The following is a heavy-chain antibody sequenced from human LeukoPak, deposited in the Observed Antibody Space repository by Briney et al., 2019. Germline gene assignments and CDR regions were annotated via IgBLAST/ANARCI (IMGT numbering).Heavy chain of an antibody. V-gene: IGHV3-7*01. J-gene: IGHJ4*02. Sequence: GGSLSLSCAASGFTFSSYWMSWVRQAPGKGLEWVANIKEDGSEKYYVDSVKGRFTISRDNAKNSLYLLMNSLRAEDTAVYYCARERSGRSYYFDYWGQGTLVTVS. CDR2: IKEDGSEK. CDR3: ARERSGRSYYFDY. CDR1: GFTFSSYW. D-gene: IGHD1-26*01.